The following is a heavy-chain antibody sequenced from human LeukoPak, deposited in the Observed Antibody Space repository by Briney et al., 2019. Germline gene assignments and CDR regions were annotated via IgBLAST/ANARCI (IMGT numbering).Heavy chain of an antibody. J-gene: IGHJ4*02. CDR2: ISGSGGST. Sequence: GGSLRLSCAASGFTFSSYAMSWVRQAPGNGLEWVSAISGSGGSTYYADSVKGRFTISRDNSKNTLYLRMNSLRAEDTAVYYCAKEDEDYYDSSGYERLNYFDYWGQGTLVTVSS. D-gene: IGHD3-22*01. V-gene: IGHV3-23*01. CDR1: GFTFSSYA. CDR3: AKEDEDYYDSSGYERLNYFDY.